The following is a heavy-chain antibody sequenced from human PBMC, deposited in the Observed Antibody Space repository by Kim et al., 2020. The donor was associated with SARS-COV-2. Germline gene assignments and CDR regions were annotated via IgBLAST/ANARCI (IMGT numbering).Heavy chain of an antibody. CDR3: ARPFYNKEYSGSYYPLGY. CDR2: IYSGGST. Sequence: GGSLRLSCAASGFTVSSNYMSWVRQAPGKGLEWVSVIYSGGSTYYADSVKGRFTISRDNSKNTLYLQMNSLRAEDTAVYYCARPFYNKEYSGSYYPLGYWGQGTLVTVSS. V-gene: IGHV3-66*04. CDR1: GFTVSSNY. J-gene: IGHJ4*02. D-gene: IGHD1-26*01.